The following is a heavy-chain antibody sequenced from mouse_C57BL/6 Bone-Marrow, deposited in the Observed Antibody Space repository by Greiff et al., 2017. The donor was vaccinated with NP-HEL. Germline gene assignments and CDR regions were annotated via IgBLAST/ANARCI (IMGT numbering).Heavy chain of an antibody. CDR2: INPSSGYT. CDR3: ADLITTAYYFDY. CDR1: GYTFTSYW. D-gene: IGHD1-1*01. V-gene: IGHV1-7*01. Sequence: VKVVESGAELAKPGASVKLSCKASGYTFTSYWMHWVKQRPGQGLEWIGYINPSSGYTKYNQKFKDKATLTADKSSSTAYMQLSSLTYEDSAVYYCADLITTAYYFDYWGQGTTLTVSS. J-gene: IGHJ2*01.